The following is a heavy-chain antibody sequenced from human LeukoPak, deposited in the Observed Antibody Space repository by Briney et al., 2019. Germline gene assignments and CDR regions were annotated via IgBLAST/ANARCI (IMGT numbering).Heavy chain of an antibody. CDR3: AKGGWLDD. Sequence: GGSLRLSCAASGFNFNKYDMTWARQAPGKGLEWVSTTTGRSDKTYYTDSVKGRFVTSRDNSKDTLYLQMNSLRAEDTALYYCAKGGWLDDLGQGALVTVSS. D-gene: IGHD6-19*01. V-gene: IGHV3-23*01. J-gene: IGHJ4*02. CDR2: TTGRSDKT. CDR1: GFNFNKYD.